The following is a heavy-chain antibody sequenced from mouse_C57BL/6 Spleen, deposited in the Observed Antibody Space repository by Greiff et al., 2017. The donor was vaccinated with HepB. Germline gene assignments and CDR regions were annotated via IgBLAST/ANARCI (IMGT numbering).Heavy chain of an antibody. V-gene: IGHV6-3*01. J-gene: IGHJ4*01. CDR3: ADYYGSSHHYYAMDY. Sequence: EVKVEESGGGLVQPGGSMKLSCVASGFTFSNYWMNWVRQSPEKGLEWVAQIRLKSDNYATDYAESVKGRFTISRDDSKSSVYLQMNNLRAEDTGIYYCADYYGSSHHYYAMDYWGQGTSVTVSS. D-gene: IGHD1-1*01. CDR2: IRLKSDNYAT. CDR1: GFTFSNYW.